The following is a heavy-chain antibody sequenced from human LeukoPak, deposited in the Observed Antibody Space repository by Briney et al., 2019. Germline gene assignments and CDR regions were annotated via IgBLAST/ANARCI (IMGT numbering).Heavy chain of an antibody. CDR3: ARGWPVDY. D-gene: IGHD5-24*01. V-gene: IGHV3-53*01. CDR2: IYKDGTT. J-gene: IGHJ4*02. CDR1: GFTFSSYA. Sequence: GGSLRLSCAASGFTFSSYAMNWVRQAPGKGLECISIIYKDGTTNYADSVKGRFTVSRDNSKNTVYLQMNSLRAEDTAVYYCARGWPVDYWGQGTLVTVSS.